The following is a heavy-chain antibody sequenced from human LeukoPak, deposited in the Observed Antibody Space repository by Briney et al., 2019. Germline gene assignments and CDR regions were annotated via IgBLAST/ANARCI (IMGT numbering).Heavy chain of an antibody. J-gene: IGHJ4*02. CDR1: GFAVGSKY. V-gene: IGHV3-53*01. D-gene: IGHD1-14*01. Sequence: PGGSLRLSCVDPGFAVGSKYMSWVRQAPGKGLEWVSLIYSGGAIRYADSVKGRFTISRDSSKNTLNDLTVEDTARYYCARRPGNWGQGILVTVSS. CDR2: IYSGGAI. CDR3: ARRPGN.